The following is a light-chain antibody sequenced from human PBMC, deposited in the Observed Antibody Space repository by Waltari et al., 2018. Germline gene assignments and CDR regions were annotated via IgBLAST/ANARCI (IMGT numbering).Light chain of an antibody. J-gene: IGKJ1*01. CDR3: QKYGSLPAT. Sequence: EIMLKPSPGTLSLSPWERATLSCRASQSISKYLAWYQQKPGQAPRLLIYDASIRATGIPDRFSGSGYGTDFSLTISRLEPEDYAVYYCQKYGSLPATFGRGTKVEIK. CDR1: QSISKY. CDR2: DAS. V-gene: IGKV3-20*01.